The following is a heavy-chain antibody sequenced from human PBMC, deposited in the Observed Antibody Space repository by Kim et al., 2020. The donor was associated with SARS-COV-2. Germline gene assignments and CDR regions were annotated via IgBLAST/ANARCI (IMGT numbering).Heavy chain of an antibody. CDR2: ISGSGGST. V-gene: IGHV3-23*01. J-gene: IGHJ4*02. CDR1: GFTFSSYA. Sequence: GGSLRLSCAASGFTFSSYAMSWVRQAPGKGLEWVSAISGSGGSTYYADSVKGRFTISRDNSKNTLYLQMNSLRAEDTAVYYCAKALMVYAMDIAAFHYWGQGTLVTVSS. CDR3: AKALMVYAMDIAAFHY. D-gene: IGHD2-8*01.